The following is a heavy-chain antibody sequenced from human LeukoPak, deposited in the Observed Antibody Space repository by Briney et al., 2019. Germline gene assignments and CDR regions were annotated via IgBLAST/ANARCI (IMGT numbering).Heavy chain of an antibody. CDR1: GFSFGAYE. V-gene: IGHV3-48*03. D-gene: IGHD3-10*01. J-gene: IGHJ4*02. CDR3: ARDHMSF. Sequence: GGSLRLSCEVSGFSFGAYEMNWVRQAPGKGLEWVSLISLIGRAINYADSVKGRFVISRDNAKNSLFLQMSSLRVEDTATYYCARDHMSFWGQGTLVTVSS. CDR2: ISLIGRAI.